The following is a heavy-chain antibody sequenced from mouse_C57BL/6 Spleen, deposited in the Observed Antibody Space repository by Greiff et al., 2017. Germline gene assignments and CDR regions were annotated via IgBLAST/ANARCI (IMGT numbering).Heavy chain of an antibody. CDR3: AGSYFEG. Sequence: EVQLVESGGGLVQPGGSLKLSCAASGFTFSDYYMSWVRQTPEKRLEWVAYISNGGGSTYYPDTVKGRFTISRDNAKNTLYLQRSRLKSEDTAMYYCAGSYFEGWGTGTTVTVAT. J-gene: IGHJ1*03. CDR1: GFTFSDYY. CDR2: ISNGGGST. V-gene: IGHV5-12*01.